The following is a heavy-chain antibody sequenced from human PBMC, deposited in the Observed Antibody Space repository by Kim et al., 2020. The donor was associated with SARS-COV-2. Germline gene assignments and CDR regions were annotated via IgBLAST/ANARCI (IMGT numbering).Heavy chain of an antibody. V-gene: IGHV4-39*07. CDR1: GASISRGGYY. CDR2: LYYSGSS. Sequence: SETLSLTCTVSGASISRGGYYWGWLRQPPGKGLEWIMSLYYSGSSYYNPSLESRVTISVDTSKNQFSLTLRSVTAADTAVYFCARMRQQLIPAIFDPWGPGPGVSVPS. D-gene: IGHD6-13*01. J-gene: IGHJ5*02. CDR3: ARMRQQLIPAIFDP.